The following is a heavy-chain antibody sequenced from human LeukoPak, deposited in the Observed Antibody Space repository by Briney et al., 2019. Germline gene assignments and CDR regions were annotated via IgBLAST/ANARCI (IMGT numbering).Heavy chain of an antibody. CDR2: IDPSDSYT. CDR3: AIGGTAAAGFNWFDP. V-gene: IGHV5-10-1*01. Sequence: GASLIISCKGPGYSFTSYWISWVRQLPGKGLEWMGRIDPSDSYTNYSPSFQGHVTISADKSISTAYLQWSSLKASDSAMYDCAIGGTAAAGFNWFDPWGQGTLVTVSS. D-gene: IGHD6-13*01. J-gene: IGHJ5*02. CDR1: GYSFTSYW.